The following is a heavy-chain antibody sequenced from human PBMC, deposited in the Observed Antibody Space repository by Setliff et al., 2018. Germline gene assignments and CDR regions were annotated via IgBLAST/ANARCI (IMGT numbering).Heavy chain of an antibody. CDR3: ARTYNFWSGYFDY. D-gene: IGHD3-3*01. CDR1: GFTFSSYS. V-gene: IGHV4-34*01. J-gene: IGHJ4*02. Sequence: PSETLSLSCAASGFTFSSYSMSWIRQPPGKGLEWIGEINHSGSTNNNPSLKSRVTISVDTSKNQFSLKLSSVTAADTAVYYCARTYNFWSGYFDYWGQGTLVTVSS. CDR2: INHSGST.